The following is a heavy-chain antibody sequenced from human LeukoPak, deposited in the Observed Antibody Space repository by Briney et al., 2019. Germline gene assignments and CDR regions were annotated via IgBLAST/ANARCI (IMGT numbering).Heavy chain of an antibody. J-gene: IGHJ4*02. Sequence: ASVKVSCKGSGYTFTSYGISWVRQAPGQGLEWMGWISAYNGNTNYAQKLQGRVTMTTDTSTRTAYMELRSLRSDDTAVYYCARGPIRCSGGSCYSGYWGQGTLVTVSS. CDR2: ISAYNGNT. CDR1: GYTFTSYG. D-gene: IGHD2-15*01. CDR3: ARGPIRCSGGSCYSGY. V-gene: IGHV1-18*01.